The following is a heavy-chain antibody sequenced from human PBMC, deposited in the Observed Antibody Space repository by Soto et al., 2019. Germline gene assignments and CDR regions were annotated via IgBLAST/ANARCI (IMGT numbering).Heavy chain of an antibody. CDR1: GYTFTGYY. CDR2: INPNSGGT. CDR3: ARGSYDFWSGYVSSGFPSVRNNWFDP. Sequence: ASEKVSCKASGYTFTGYYMHWVRQAPGQGLEWMGWINPNSGGTNYAQKFQGWVTMTRDTSISTAYMELSRLRSDDTAVYYCARGSYDFWSGYVSSGFPSVRNNWFDPWGQGTLVTVSS. J-gene: IGHJ5*02. D-gene: IGHD3-3*01. V-gene: IGHV1-2*04.